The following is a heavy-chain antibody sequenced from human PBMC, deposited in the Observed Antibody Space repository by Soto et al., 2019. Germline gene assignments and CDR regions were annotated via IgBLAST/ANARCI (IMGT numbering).Heavy chain of an antibody. D-gene: IGHD5-12*01. CDR2: NYHCGTT. J-gene: IGHJ4*02. Sequence: TETLSPTCAVSGVTISTYYWSCIRQPPGKGLEWIGYNYHCGTTNYNPSLKSRVTISVDTSKNQFSLRLTSVTAADTAIYYCVREAYIGYGHAIDHWGQGILVTVS. CDR1: GVTISTYY. V-gene: IGHV4-59*01. CDR3: VREAYIGYGHAIDH.